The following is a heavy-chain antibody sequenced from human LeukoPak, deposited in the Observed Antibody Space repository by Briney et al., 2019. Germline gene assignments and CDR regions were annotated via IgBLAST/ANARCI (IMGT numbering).Heavy chain of an antibody. V-gene: IGHV3-21*01. CDR3: ARDRGYGGHPSWFDP. D-gene: IGHD5-12*01. CDR2: IGISSNKI. J-gene: IGHJ5*02. Sequence: GGSLRLSCAASGFTLRSYTMNWVRQAPGKGLEWVSSIGISSNKIYYADSVKGRFIISRDNAKNSVYLQMNSLRAEDTAVYYCARDRGYGGHPSWFDPWGQGTQVTVAS. CDR1: GFTLRSYT.